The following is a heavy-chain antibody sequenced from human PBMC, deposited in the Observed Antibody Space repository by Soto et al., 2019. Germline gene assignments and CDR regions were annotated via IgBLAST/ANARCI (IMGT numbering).Heavy chain of an antibody. CDR3: ARGSNFSYCSSTSCHARWFDP. CDR1: GGSFSGYY. CDR2: INHSGST. V-gene: IGHV4-34*01. J-gene: IGHJ5*02. D-gene: IGHD2-2*01. Sequence: SETLSLTCAVYGGSFSGYYWSWIRQPPGKGLEWIGEINHSGSTNYNPSLKSRVTISVDTSKNQFSLKLSSVTAADTAVYYCARGSNFSYCSSTSCHARWFDPWGQGTLVTVSS.